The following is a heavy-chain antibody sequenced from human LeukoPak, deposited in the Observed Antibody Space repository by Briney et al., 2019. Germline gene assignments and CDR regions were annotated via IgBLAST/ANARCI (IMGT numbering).Heavy chain of an antibody. J-gene: IGHJ4*02. CDR1: VGSISGYY. V-gene: IGHV4-34*01. D-gene: IGHD3-9*01. Sequence: SETLSLTCAVYVGSISGYYWSWIRQPPGKGLEWVGEIHYTGGTSYNPSLKSPATISIDTSKNQLSLKLSSVTAADTAVYYCARGNILSGYCFDFWGQGALVTVSS. CDR2: IHYTGGT. CDR3: ARGNILSGYCFDF.